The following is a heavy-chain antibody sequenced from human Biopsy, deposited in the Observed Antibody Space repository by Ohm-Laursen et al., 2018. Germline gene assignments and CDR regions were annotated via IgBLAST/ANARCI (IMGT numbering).Heavy chain of an antibody. D-gene: IGHD5-12*01. CDR2: IFYSANT. CDR1: GVSINGGRYY. Sequence: SQTLSLTCTVSGVSINGGRYYWNWIRHHPGKGLEWIGNIFYSANTYYNPSLKSRITISVDTSKNQFSLKLSSVTAADPAVYYCARLGSGDYFPTCFDFWGQGALVTVSS. J-gene: IGHJ4*02. CDR3: ARLGSGDYFPTCFDF. V-gene: IGHV4-31*03.